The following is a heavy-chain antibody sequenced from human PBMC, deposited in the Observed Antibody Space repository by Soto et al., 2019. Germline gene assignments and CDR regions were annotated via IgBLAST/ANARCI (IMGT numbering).Heavy chain of an antibody. D-gene: IGHD3-22*01. CDR3: ASLTTYYYDSSGYSIDY. CDR2: IYHSGST. CDR1: GGSISSSNW. J-gene: IGHJ4*02. Sequence: QVQLQESGPGLVKPSGTLSLTCAVSGGSISSSNWWSWVRQPPGKGLEWIGEIYHSGSTNYNPSLKSRSTISVDKSKSQFSLKLSSVTAEDTAVYYCASLTTYYYDSSGYSIDYWGQGTLVTVSS. V-gene: IGHV4-4*02.